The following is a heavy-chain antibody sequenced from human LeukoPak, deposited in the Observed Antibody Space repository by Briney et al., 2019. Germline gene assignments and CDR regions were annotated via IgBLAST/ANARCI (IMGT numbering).Heavy chain of an antibody. CDR3: ARARDSTGRADY. CDR2: INQDGSKK. V-gene: IGHV3-7*01. CDR1: GFTFSSNW. D-gene: IGHD1-14*01. Sequence: GGSLRLSCAASGFTFSSNWMAWVRQTPGKGLERVANINQDGSKKYCVDSVKGRFTISRDNAKNSVYLQMDSLRVEDTAVYYCARARDSTGRADYWGQGTLVTVTS. J-gene: IGHJ4*02.